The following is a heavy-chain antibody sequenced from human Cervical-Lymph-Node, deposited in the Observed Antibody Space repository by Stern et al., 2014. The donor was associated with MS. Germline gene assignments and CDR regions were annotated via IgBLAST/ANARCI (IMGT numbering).Heavy chain of an antibody. J-gene: IGHJ4*02. CDR3: ARKADWGDYFDY. D-gene: IGHD7-27*01. CDR1: GDSIRTYF. V-gene: IGHV4-59*08. Sequence: QVQLQESGPGLLKPSETLSLTCTVSGDSIRTYFWTWIRQSPGKTLEWIGYIYSSGSTDYNPSLTSRVTMSLDTANKHFPLNLSSVTAADTAVYFCARKADWGDYFDYWGQGTLVTVSS. CDR2: IYSSGST.